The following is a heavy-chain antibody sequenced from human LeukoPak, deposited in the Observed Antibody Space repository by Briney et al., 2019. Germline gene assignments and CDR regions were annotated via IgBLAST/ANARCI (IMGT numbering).Heavy chain of an antibody. CDR2: ISSSYI. V-gene: IGHV3-21*01. Sequence: GGSLRLSCAASGFTFSSYSMNWVRQAPGKGLEWVSSISSSYIYYADSVKGRFTISRDNAKNSLYLQMNSLRAEDTAVYYCARSYDILTGYSNFDYWGQGTLVTVSS. J-gene: IGHJ4*02. CDR3: ARSYDILTGYSNFDY. D-gene: IGHD3-9*01. CDR1: GFTFSSYS.